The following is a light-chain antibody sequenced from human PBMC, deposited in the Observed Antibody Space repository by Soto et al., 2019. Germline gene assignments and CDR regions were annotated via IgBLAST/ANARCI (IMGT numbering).Light chain of an antibody. Sequence: EMVLAQSPGTLSLSPGERATLSCRASQSVSASYLAWYQQKPGQAPRLLINAASSRATGIPDRFSGSGSGTDFTLTISRLEPEDFAVYYCQQYNSYCTFGQGTKLEIK. CDR2: AAS. J-gene: IGKJ2*02. CDR1: QSVSASY. V-gene: IGKV3-20*01. CDR3: QQYNSYCT.